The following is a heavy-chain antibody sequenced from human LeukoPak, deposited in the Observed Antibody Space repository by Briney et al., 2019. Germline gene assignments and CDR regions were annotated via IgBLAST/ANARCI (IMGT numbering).Heavy chain of an antibody. CDR2: MNPNSGNT. Sequence: GASVKVSCRASGYTFTSYDINWVRQATGQGLEWMGWMNPNSGNTGYAQKFQGRVTMTRNTSISTAYMELSSLRSEDTAVYYCARMKRWSGYYFGLQYYMDVWGKGTTVTVSS. D-gene: IGHD3-3*01. J-gene: IGHJ6*03. CDR1: GYTFTSYD. V-gene: IGHV1-8*01. CDR3: ARMKRWSGYYFGLQYYMDV.